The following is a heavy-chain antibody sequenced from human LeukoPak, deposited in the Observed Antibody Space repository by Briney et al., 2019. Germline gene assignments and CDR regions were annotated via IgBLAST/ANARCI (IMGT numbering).Heavy chain of an antibody. CDR3: AKAPYILPEYHSGSYSYFDY. V-gene: IGHV3-23*01. CDR1: GFTFSSYA. CDR2: ISGSGGST. D-gene: IGHD1-26*01. Sequence: GASLRLSCAASGFTFSSYAMSWVRQAPGKGLEWVSAISGSGGSTYYADSVKGRFTISRGNSKNTLYLQMNSLRAEDTAVYYCAKAPYILPEYHSGSYSYFDYWGQGTLVTVSS. J-gene: IGHJ4*02.